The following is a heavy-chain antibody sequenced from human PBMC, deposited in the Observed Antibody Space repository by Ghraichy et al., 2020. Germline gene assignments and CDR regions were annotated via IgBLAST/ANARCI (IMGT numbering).Heavy chain of an antibody. V-gene: IGHV4-34*01. D-gene: IGHD6-13*01. CDR3: ARGSQQIAAAGTQTVSYFDY. Sequence: SETLSLTCAVYGGSFSGYYWSWIRQPPGKGLEWIGEINHSGSTNYNPSLKSRVTISVDTSKNQFSLKLSSVTAADTAVYYCARGSQQIAAAGTQTVSYFDYWGQGTLVTVSS. J-gene: IGHJ4*02. CDR2: INHSGST. CDR1: GGSFSGYY.